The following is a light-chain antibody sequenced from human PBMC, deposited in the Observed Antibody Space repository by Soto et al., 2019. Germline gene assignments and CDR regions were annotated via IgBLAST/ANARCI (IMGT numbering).Light chain of an antibody. Sequence: EIVMTQSPATLSVSPGERATLSCRASQSVSSNLAWYQQKPGQAPRLLIYGASTRATGIPARFSGSGSGTEFILTISSLQSEDFAVYYCQQYNKWPLTFGGGTKVDIK. CDR1: QSVSSN. J-gene: IGKJ4*01. CDR3: QQYNKWPLT. CDR2: GAS. V-gene: IGKV3-15*01.